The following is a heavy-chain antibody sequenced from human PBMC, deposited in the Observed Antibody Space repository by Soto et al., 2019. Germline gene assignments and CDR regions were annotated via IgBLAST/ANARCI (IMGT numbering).Heavy chain of an antibody. D-gene: IGHD3-9*01. Sequence: QVQLVQSGAEVKKPGSSVKVSCKASGGSLSNYGISWVRQAPGQGLEWMGGIIPVFGTANYAQKFQGRVTFTADESTSIVYMVVTSLRSEDTAVYYCARGDATKIVVTTYYAMDVWGQGTTVTVSS. CDR1: GGSLSNYG. J-gene: IGHJ6*02. CDR2: IIPVFGTA. V-gene: IGHV1-69*12. CDR3: ARGDATKIVVTTYYAMDV.